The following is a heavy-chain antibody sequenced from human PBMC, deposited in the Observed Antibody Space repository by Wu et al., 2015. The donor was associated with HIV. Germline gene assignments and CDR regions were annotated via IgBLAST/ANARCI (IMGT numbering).Heavy chain of an antibody. CDR2: IIPLFDTS. V-gene: IGHV1-69*12. CDR3: ARVAGSSWYREFDM. D-gene: IGHD6-13*01. J-gene: IGHJ3*02. Sequence: QVRLVQSGAEVKKPGSSVKVSCEASGGTFSSFALSWVRQAPGQGLEWVGGIIPLFDTSQSAQKFRDRVTITADESTSTGYMELNSLTYEDTAVYYCARVAGSSWYREFDMWGQGTMVTVSS. CDR1: GGTFSSFA.